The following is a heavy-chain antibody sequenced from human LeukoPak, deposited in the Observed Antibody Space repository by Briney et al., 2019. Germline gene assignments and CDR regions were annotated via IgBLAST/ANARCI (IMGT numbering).Heavy chain of an antibody. CDR3: ARDRTIFEG. D-gene: IGHD3-9*01. Sequence: GGSLRLSCAASGFNFNKFWRTWVRQAPGKGPEWVANIKQDGREKYYVDSVKGRLTISRDNAKNSLSLQMNSLRAEDTAVYYCARDRTIFEGWGQRTLVTVSS. CDR2: IKQDGREK. J-gene: IGHJ4*02. V-gene: IGHV3-7*01. CDR1: GFNFNKFW.